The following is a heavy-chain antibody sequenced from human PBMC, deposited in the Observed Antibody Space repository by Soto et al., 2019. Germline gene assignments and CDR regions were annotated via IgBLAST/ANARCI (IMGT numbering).Heavy chain of an antibody. CDR3: AKDSSAAFDY. CDR1: GFTFSSYG. D-gene: IGHD6-25*01. CDR2: ISYDGSNQ. V-gene: IGHV3-30*18. J-gene: IGHJ4*02. Sequence: GGSLRLSCAASGFTFSSYGMHWVRQAPGKGLEWVAVISYDGSNQFYAESVKGRFTISRDNSKNMLYLQMNSLRADDSAVYFCAKDSSAAFDYWGQGPVVTVLL.